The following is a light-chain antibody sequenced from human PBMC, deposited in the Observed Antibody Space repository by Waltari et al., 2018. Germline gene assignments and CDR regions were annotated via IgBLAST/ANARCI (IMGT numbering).Light chain of an antibody. J-gene: IGLJ1*01. Sequence: QSALTQPASVSGSPGQSITISCTGTSSDIGAYNFFSWNQKHPGNALKVMFYYVNNRPSAVSSRVAGSTSGNPASLTISGLQAEDEADYYCSSHTTGSTRYVFGSGTKVTFL. CDR3: SSHTTGSTRYV. CDR1: SSDIGAYNF. CDR2: YVN. V-gene: IGLV2-14*03.